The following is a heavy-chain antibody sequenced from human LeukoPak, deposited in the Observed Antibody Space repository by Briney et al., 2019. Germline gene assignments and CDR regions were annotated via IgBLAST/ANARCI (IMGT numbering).Heavy chain of an antibody. CDR1: GFNFSSYG. Sequence: GGSLRLSCAASGFNFSSYGMHWVRQAPGKGLEWVAFIRYDGSNKYYADSVKGRFTISRDNSKNTLYLQMNSLRAEDTAVYYCAKDRGRNYYDSSGHVDYYYYMDVWGKGSTVTVSS. J-gene: IGHJ6*03. CDR3: AKDRGRNYYDSSGHVDYYYYMDV. D-gene: IGHD3-22*01. V-gene: IGHV3-30*02. CDR2: IRYDGSNK.